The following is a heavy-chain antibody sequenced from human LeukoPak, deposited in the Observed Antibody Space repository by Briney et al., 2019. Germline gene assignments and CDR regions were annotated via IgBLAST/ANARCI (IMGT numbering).Heavy chain of an antibody. J-gene: IGHJ4*02. D-gene: IGHD5-24*01. Sequence: SETLSLTCTVSGGSISSGGYYWSWIRQHPGKGLEWIGYIYYSGSTYYNPSLKSRVTISVDTSKNQFSLKLSSVTAADTAVYYRARAPRVEMATIDYFDYWGQGTLVTVSS. V-gene: IGHV4-31*03. CDR2: IYYSGST. CDR1: GGSISSGGYY. CDR3: ARAPRVEMATIDYFDY.